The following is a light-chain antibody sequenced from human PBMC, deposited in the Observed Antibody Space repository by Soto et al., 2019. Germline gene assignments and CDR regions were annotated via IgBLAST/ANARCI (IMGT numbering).Light chain of an antibody. J-gene: IGKJ3*01. CDR3: QQYYSYPPT. CDR1: QGISSY. V-gene: IGKV1-8*01. Sequence: AIRMTQSPSSLSASTGDRVTITCRASQGISSYLDWYQQKPGKAPKLLIYAASTLQSGVPSRFSGSGSGTDFTLTISCLQSEDFATYYCQQYYSYPPTFGPGTKVDIK. CDR2: AAS.